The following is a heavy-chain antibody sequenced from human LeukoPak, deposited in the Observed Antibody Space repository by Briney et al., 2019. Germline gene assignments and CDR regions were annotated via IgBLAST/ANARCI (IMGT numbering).Heavy chain of an antibody. J-gene: IGHJ2*01. CDR2: IYHSGST. CDR3: ARAPEYYYDSSGYWADSNWYFDL. Sequence: SETLSLTCAVSGGSISSGGYSWSWIRQPPGKGLEWIGYIYHSGSTYYNPSLKSRVTISVDRSKNQFSLKLSSVTAADTAVYYCARAPEYYYDSSGYWADSNWYFDLWGRGTLVTVSS. D-gene: IGHD3-22*01. CDR1: GGSISSGGYS. V-gene: IGHV4-30-2*01.